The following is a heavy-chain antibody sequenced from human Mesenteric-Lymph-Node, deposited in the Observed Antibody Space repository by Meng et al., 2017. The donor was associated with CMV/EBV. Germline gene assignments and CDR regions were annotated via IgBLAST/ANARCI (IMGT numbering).Heavy chain of an antibody. CDR2: IYYSGST. J-gene: IGHJ3*02. Sequence: SETLSLTCTVSGDSVSSGAYYWSWIRQLPGKGLEWIGSIYYSGSTYYNPSLKSRVTISVDTSKNQFSLKLRSVTAADTAVYYCARRPHQDPVAFDIWGQGTMVTVSS. V-gene: IGHV4-39*01. CDR1: GDSVSSGAYY. CDR3: ARRPHQDPVAFDI.